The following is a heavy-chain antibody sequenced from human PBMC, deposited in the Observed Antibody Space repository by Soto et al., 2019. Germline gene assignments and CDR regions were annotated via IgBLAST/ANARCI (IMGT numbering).Heavy chain of an antibody. CDR2: ISGSGGST. V-gene: IGHV3-23*01. CDR3: AKLASGHYWTNGVCLLYYCDY. J-gene: IGHJ4*02. CDR1: GFTFNNYA. Sequence: EVQLLESGGGLVQPGGSLRLSCAASGFTFNNYAMSWVRQAPGKGLEWVSAISGSGGSTHYADSVKSRFTISRDNSKNTLCLQMSSLRAEDTAVYYCAKLASGHYWTNGVCLLYYCDYWGQGAQVTVSP. D-gene: IGHD2-8*01.